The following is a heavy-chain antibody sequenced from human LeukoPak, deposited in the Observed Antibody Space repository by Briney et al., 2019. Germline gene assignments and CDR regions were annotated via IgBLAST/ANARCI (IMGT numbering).Heavy chain of an antibody. J-gene: IGHJ6*02. D-gene: IGHD2-8*01. CDR3: ARDGVYAILPYYYYYGMDV. Sequence: PGGSLRLSCAASGFIFSSYAMSWVRQAPGKGLEWVSSISSSSSYIYYADSVKGRFTISRDNAKNSLYLQMNSLRAEDTAVYYCARDGVYAILPYYYYYGMDVWGQGTTVTVSS. CDR1: GFIFSSYA. CDR2: ISSSSSYI. V-gene: IGHV3-21*01.